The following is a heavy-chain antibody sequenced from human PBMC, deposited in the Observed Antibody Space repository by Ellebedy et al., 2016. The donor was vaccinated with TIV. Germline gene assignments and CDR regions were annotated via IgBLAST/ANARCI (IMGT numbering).Heavy chain of an antibody. CDR2: ISYDGSNK. Sequence: GESLKISCAASGFTFSSYAMHWVRQAPGKGLEWVAVISYDGSNKYYADSVKGRFTISRDNSKNTLYMQMNSLRAEDTAVYYCARLGDIVVVPAFYYNAMDVWGQGTTVTVSS. CDR1: GFTFSSYA. D-gene: IGHD2-2*01. J-gene: IGHJ6*02. CDR3: ARLGDIVVVPAFYYNAMDV. V-gene: IGHV3-30-3*01.